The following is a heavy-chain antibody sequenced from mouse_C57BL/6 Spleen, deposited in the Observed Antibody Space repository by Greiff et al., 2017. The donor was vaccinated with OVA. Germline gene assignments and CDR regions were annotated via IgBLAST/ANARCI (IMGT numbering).Heavy chain of an antibody. D-gene: IGHD2-5*01. CDR1: GFTFSDFY. CDR2: SRNKANDYTT. CDR3: ARDVNYSNYWYFDV. J-gene: IGHJ1*03. V-gene: IGHV7-1*01. Sequence: EVQRVESGGGLVQSGRSLRLSCATSGFTFSDFYMEWVRQAPGKGLEWIAASRNKANDYTTEYSASVKGRFIVSRDTSQSILYLQMNALRAEDTAIYYCARDVNYSNYWYFDVWGTGTTVTVSS.